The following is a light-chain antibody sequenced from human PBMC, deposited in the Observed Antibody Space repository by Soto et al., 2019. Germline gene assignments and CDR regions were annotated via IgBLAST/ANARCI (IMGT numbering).Light chain of an antibody. J-gene: IGLJ1*01. CDR3: QSYDSSLSAYV. CDR2: GNS. Sequence: QSVLTQPPSVSGAPGQRVIIACTGSSSNIGADYAVHWYQQLPGTVPKLLIPGNSIRPSGVPDRFSGSKSDSSASLAITGLQADDEGDYYCQSYDSSLSAYVFGTGTKVTVL. V-gene: IGLV1-40*01. CDR1: SSNIGADYA.